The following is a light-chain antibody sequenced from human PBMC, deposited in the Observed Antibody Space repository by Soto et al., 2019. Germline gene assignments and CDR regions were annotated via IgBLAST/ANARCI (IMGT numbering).Light chain of an antibody. V-gene: IGKV3-20*01. Sequence: EIVLTQSPGTLSLSPGERATLSCRASQSVSSSYLAWYQHKPGQAPRLLIYGASTRATGIPDRFSGSGSGTDITLTISSMEPEDFAVYFWHQFGSPFTFCPGTKVDLK. J-gene: IGKJ3*01. CDR3: HQFGSPFT. CDR2: GAS. CDR1: QSVSSSY.